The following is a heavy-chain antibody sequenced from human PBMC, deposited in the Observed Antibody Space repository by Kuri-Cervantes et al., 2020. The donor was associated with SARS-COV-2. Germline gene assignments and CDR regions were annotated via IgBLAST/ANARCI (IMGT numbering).Heavy chain of an antibody. CDR2: ISSSSSTI. V-gene: IGHV3-48*02. Sequence: GESLKISCAASGFTFSSYSMNWVRQAPGKGLEWVSYISSSSSTIYYADSVKGRFTISRDNAKNSLYLQMNSLRDEDTAVYYCARDYYYDSSGYYYDVYYYGMDVLGQGTTVTVSS. D-gene: IGHD3-22*01. CDR3: ARDYYYDSSGYYYDVYYYGMDV. J-gene: IGHJ6*02. CDR1: GFTFSSYS.